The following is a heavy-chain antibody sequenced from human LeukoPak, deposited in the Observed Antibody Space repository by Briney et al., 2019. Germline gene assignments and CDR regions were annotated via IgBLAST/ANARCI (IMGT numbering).Heavy chain of an antibody. J-gene: IGHJ6*03. V-gene: IGHV4-59*01. D-gene: IGHD1-1*01. CDR2: VDHTGGT. Sequence: PSETLSLTCSVSDDSITMYYWTWIRQPPGKGLEWIGYVDHTGGTNFNPSLNGRVSISRDTTKNLFSLRLRSVTAADTAVYFCARGRVSSSTWYSTYYYYFCMDVWGKGTTVTVSS. CDR3: ARGRVSSSTWYSTYYYYFCMDV. CDR1: DDSITMYY.